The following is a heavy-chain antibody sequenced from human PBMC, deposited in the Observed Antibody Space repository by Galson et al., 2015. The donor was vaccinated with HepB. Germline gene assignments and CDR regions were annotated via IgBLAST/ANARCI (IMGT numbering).Heavy chain of an antibody. J-gene: IGHJ4*02. CDR3: AKDWGYFDSSGYLDY. Sequence: SLRLSCAASGFTFSSYAMRWVRQAPGRGLEWVSAISGSGGSTYYADSVKGRFTISRDNSKNTLYLQMNSLRAEDTTEYYCAKDWGYFDSSGYLDYWGQGTLVTVSS. CDR1: GFTFSSYA. CDR2: ISGSGGST. D-gene: IGHD3-22*01. V-gene: IGHV3-23*01.